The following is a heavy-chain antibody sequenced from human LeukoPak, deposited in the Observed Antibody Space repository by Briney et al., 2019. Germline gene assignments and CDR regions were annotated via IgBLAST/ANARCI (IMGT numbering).Heavy chain of an antibody. CDR3: AKEPEGLRYFDWLLKPYYFDY. V-gene: IGHV3-30*18. J-gene: IGHJ4*02. D-gene: IGHD3-9*01. CDR1: GFTFSSYG. Sequence: GSLRLSCAASGFTFSSYGMHWVRQAPGKGLEWVAVISYDGSNKYYADSVKGRFTISRDNSKNTLYLQMNSLRAEDTAVYYCAKEPEGLRYFDWLLKPYYFDYWGQGTLVTVSS. CDR2: ISYDGSNK.